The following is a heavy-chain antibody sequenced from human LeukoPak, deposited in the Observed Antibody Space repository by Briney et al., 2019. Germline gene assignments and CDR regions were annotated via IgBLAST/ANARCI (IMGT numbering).Heavy chain of an antibody. CDR2: INHSGST. Sequence: PSETLSLTCAVYGGSFSGYYWSWIRQPPGKGLEWVGEINHSGSTNYNPSLKSRVTISVDTSKNQFSLKLSSVTAADTAVYYCARHKLRYFDWLFSNWFDPWGQGTLVTVSS. D-gene: IGHD3-9*01. J-gene: IGHJ5*02. CDR3: ARHKLRYFDWLFSNWFDP. V-gene: IGHV4-34*01. CDR1: GGSFSGYY.